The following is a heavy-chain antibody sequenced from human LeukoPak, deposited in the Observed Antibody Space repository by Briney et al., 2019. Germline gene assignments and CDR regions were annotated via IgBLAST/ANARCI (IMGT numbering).Heavy chain of an antibody. J-gene: IGHJ6*02. CDR1: GGSFSGYY. D-gene: IGHD2-2*01. V-gene: IGHV4-34*01. Sequence: PSETLSLTCAVYGGSFSGYYWSWIRQPPGKGLERIGEINHSGSTNYNPSLKSRVTISVDTSKNQFSLKLSSVTAADTAVYYCATGLARGSSTSRNYYYYYGMDVWGQGTTVTVSS. CDR2: INHSGST. CDR3: ATGLARGSSTSRNYYYYYGMDV.